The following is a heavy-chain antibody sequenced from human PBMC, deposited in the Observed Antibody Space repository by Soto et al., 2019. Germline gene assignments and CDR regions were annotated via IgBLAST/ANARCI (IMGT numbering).Heavy chain of an antibody. CDR3: ARSGSSGWADFDY. Sequence: GGSLRLSCAASGFTFGSYAMIWVRQAPGKGLEWVSTISASGGTTYYADSVKGRFTISRDNSKNTLYLQINSLRAEDTAVCYCARSGSSGWADFDYWGQGTLVTVSS. CDR2: ISASGGTT. J-gene: IGHJ4*02. CDR1: GFTFGSYA. V-gene: IGHV3-23*01. D-gene: IGHD6-19*01.